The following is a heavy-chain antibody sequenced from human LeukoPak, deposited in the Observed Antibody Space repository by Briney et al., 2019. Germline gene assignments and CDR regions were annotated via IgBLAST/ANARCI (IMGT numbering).Heavy chain of an antibody. CDR3: ARDTPLMMTNPDWFDP. D-gene: IGHD2-8*01. Sequence: PGGSLRLSCAASGFTFSDYYMSWIRQAPGKGLEWVSYISSSGSTIYYADSVKGRFTISRDNSKNTLYLQMNSLRAEDTAVYYCARDTPLMMTNPDWFDPWGQGTLVTVSS. V-gene: IGHV3-11*04. J-gene: IGHJ5*02. CDR1: GFTFSDYY. CDR2: ISSSGSTI.